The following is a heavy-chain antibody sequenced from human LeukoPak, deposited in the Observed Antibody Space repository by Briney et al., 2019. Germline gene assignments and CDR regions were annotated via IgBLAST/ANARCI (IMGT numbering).Heavy chain of an antibody. CDR2: IDSSGTT. J-gene: IGHJ5*02. CDR1: GGSFTTYY. CDR3: ARHVVVGKSILFYP. Sequence: PSETLSLTCTVSGGSFTTYYWSWIRQPAGRGLEWIGHIDSSGTTNYNPSLKSRVTISVDTSKNQFSLKLSSVTAADTAVYYCARHVVVGKSILFYPWGQGTLVTVSS. D-gene: IGHD4-23*01. V-gene: IGHV4-4*08.